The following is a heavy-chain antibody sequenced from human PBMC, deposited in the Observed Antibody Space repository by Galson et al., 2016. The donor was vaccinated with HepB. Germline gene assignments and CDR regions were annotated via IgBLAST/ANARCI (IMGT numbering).Heavy chain of an antibody. J-gene: IGHJ4*02. CDR1: GYTFTSYD. D-gene: IGHD3-16*01. CDR2: MNSNSGNT. V-gene: IGHV1-8*01. CDR3: ARGRGTFGY. Sequence: SVKVSCKASGYTFTSYDINWVRQAPGQGLEWMGWMNSNSGNTDYAQKFQGRITMTRNTSISTAYMDLSRLTSEDTAIYSCARGRGTFGYWGQGSLVTVSS.